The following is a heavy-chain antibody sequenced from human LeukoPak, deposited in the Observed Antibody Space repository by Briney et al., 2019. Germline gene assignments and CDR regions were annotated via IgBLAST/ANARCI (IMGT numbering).Heavy chain of an antibody. J-gene: IGHJ4*02. V-gene: IGHV3-30*04. Sequence: GGSLRLSCAASGFTFSSYAMHWVRQASGKGLEWVAVISFDGSEKYYADSVKGRFTISRDNSKNTLYLQMNSLRAEDTAVYYCAGRGSGSYFDYWGQGTLVTVSS. D-gene: IGHD3-10*01. CDR3: AGRGSGSYFDY. CDR1: GFTFSSYA. CDR2: ISFDGSEK.